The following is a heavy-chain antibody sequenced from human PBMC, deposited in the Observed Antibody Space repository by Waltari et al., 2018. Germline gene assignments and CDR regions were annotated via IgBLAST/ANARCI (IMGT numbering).Heavy chain of an antibody. CDR3: AIMAPVNAFDI. D-gene: IGHD2-8*01. Sequence: QVQLVQSGAEVKKPGSSVKVSCKASGGTFSSYTISWVRQAPGQGLEWMGRIIPILGIANYAQKFQGRVTITADKSTSTAYMELSSLRSEDTAVYYCAIMAPVNAFDIWGQGTMVTVSS. CDR2: IIPILGIA. J-gene: IGHJ3*02. V-gene: IGHV1-69*02. CDR1: GGTFSSYT.